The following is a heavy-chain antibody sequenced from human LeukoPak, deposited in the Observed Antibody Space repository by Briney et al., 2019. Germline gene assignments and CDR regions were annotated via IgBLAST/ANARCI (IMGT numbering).Heavy chain of an antibody. D-gene: IGHD2/OR15-2a*01. V-gene: IGHV4-30-2*01. J-gene: IGHJ2*01. CDR2: IYHSGST. CDR1: GGSTSRGVYS. CDR3: ARAFRARYFDL. Sequence: SETLSLTCAVSGGSTSRGVYSWTWIRQPPGKGLEWIGYIYHSGSTYYNPSLKSRVTISVDRSKNQFSLNLSSVTAADTAVYYCARAFRARYFDLWGRGTLVTVSS.